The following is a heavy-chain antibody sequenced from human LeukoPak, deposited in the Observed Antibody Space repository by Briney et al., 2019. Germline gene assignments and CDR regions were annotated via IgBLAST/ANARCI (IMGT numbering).Heavy chain of an antibody. CDR3: ARHSGGTYYVSLDP. J-gene: IGHJ5*02. Sequence: SESLSLTRALYGGSFSGYYWSWIRQPPGKGLEWIGEINHSGTTNYNPSLKSRVPISVETSKNQFSLKLSSVTAADTAVYYCARHSGGTYYVSLDPWGQGTLVTVSS. V-gene: IGHV4-34*01. CDR1: GGSFSGYY. CDR2: INHSGTT. D-gene: IGHD1-26*01.